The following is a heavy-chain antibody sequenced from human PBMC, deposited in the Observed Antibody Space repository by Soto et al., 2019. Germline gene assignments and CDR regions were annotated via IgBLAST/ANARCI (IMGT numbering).Heavy chain of an antibody. J-gene: IGHJ4*02. V-gene: IGHV3-7*01. CDR1: GFTFSSYW. Sequence: GGSLRLSCAASGFTFSSYWMSWVRQAPGKGLEWVANIKQDGSEKYYVDSVKGRFTISRDNAKNSLYLQMNSLRAEDTAVYYCARSRPGEYDFWSGYLTYFDYWGQGTLVTVSS. CDR3: ARSRPGEYDFWSGYLTYFDY. CDR2: IKQDGSEK. D-gene: IGHD3-3*01.